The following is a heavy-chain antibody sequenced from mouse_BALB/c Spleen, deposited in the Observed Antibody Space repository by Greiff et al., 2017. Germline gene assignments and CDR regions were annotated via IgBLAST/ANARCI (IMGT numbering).Heavy chain of an antibody. Sequence: EVQGVESGGGLVKPGGSLKLSCAASGFTFSDYYMYWVRQTPEKRLEWVATISDGGSYTYYPDSVKGRFTISRDNAKNNLYLQMSSLKSEDTAMYYCARVPYGNYAMDYWGQGTSVTVSS. V-gene: IGHV5-4*02. CDR1: GFTFSDYY. CDR3: ARVPYGNYAMDY. CDR2: ISDGGSYT. J-gene: IGHJ4*01. D-gene: IGHD2-1*01.